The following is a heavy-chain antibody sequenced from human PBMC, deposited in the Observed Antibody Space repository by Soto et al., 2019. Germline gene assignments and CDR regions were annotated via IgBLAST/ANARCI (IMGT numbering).Heavy chain of an antibody. J-gene: IGHJ5*02. CDR1: GYTFTSYD. CDR3: AGGRFGMAPLDT. Sequence: QVQLVQSGAEVKKPGASVKVSCKASGYTFTSYDINWVRQATGQGLEWMGWMNPNSGNTGYAQKFRAGSTMTGKPPISQANRGRGSRGPEDPACYSVAGGRFGMAPLDTGGQETRVTVSS. CDR2: MNPNSGNT. V-gene: IGHV1-8*01. D-gene: IGHD3-16*01.